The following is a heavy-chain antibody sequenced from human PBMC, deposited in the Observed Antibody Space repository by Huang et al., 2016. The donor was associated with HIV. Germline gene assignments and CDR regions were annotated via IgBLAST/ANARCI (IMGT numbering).Heavy chain of an antibody. CDR1: GGSISTGNYD. D-gene: IGHD3-3*01. V-gene: IGHV4-61*09. J-gene: IGHJ3*02. CDR2: LSTGGSA. Sequence: QVQLQESGPGLVKPSETLSLTCTVSGGSISTGNYDWSWIRQPAGKGLEWVGHLSTGGSANYNPSIKSRGTISLDTSKTQFSLKLSSVTAADSAVYYCARVESGYYDAFDIWGPGTTVTVSS. CDR3: ARVESGYYDAFDI.